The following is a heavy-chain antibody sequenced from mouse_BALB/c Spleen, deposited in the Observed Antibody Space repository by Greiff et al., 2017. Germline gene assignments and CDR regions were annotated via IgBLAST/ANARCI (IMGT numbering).Heavy chain of an antibody. V-gene: IGHV3-2*02. J-gene: IGHJ2*01. CDR1: GYSITSDYA. D-gene: IGHD2-1*01. Sequence: EVQRVESGPGLVKPSQSLSLTCTVTGYSITSDYAWNWIRQFPGNKLEWMGYISYSGSTSYNPSLKSRISITRDTSKNQFFLQLNSVTTEDTATYYCARSNYVFDYWGQGTTLTVSS. CDR3: ARSNYVFDY. CDR2: ISYSGST.